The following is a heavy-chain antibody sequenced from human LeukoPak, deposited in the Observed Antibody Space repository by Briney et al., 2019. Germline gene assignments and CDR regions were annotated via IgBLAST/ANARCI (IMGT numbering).Heavy chain of an antibody. D-gene: IGHD3-10*01. J-gene: IGHJ4*02. CDR2: ISYDGSNK. V-gene: IGHV3-30*18. CDR3: AKDLSYYGSGSYPLDY. Sequence: PGGSLRLSCAASGFTFSSYGMHWVRQAPGKGLEWVAVISYDGSNKYYADSVKGRFTISRDNSKNTLYLQMNSLRAEDTAVYYCAKDLSYYGSGSYPLDYWGQGTLVTVSS. CDR1: GFTFSSYG.